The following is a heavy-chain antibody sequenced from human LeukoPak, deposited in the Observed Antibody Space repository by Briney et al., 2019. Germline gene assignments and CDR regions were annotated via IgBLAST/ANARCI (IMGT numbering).Heavy chain of an antibody. CDR1: GFTFSSYS. CDR2: ISSSSSYI. D-gene: IGHD2-2*01. J-gene: IGHJ4*02. CDR3: ARDPRPGIVVVPAAIPDDY. V-gene: IGHV3-21*01. Sequence: GGSLRLSCAASGFTFSSYSMNWVRQAPGKGLEWVSSISSSSSYIYYADSVKGRFTISRDNAKNSLYLQMNSLRAEDTAVYYCARDPRPGIVVVPAAIPDDYWGQGTLVTVSS.